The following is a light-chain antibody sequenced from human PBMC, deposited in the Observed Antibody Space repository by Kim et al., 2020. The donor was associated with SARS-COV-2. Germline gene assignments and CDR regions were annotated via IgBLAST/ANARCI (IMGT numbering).Light chain of an antibody. V-gene: IGKV3-11*01. CDR3: QQRSYWPGA. CDR2: DAS. J-gene: IGKJ1*01. CDR1: KSVNTY. Sequence: LLPGERATLAGRASKSVNTYLAWYQHKLGQAPRLLIYDASHRATGIPARFSGSGSGTDFTLTISGLEPEDFAVYYCQQRSYWPGAFGQGTKVDI.